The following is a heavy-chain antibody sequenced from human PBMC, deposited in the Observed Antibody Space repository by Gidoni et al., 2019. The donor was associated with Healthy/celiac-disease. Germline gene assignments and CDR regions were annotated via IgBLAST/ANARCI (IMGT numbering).Heavy chain of an antibody. J-gene: IGHJ4*02. CDR2: ISWNSGSI. CDR3: AKEGGGYSYGFYYFDY. V-gene: IGHV3-9*01. Sequence: EVQLVDPGGGWVKLGGSLRLSVQPPGSTFVVYAMHWVRQAPGKGLEWVSGISWNSGSIGYADSVKGRFTISRDNAKNSLYLQMNSLRAEDTALYYCAKEGGGYSYGFYYFDYWGQGTLVTVSS. D-gene: IGHD5-18*01. CDR1: GSTFVVYA.